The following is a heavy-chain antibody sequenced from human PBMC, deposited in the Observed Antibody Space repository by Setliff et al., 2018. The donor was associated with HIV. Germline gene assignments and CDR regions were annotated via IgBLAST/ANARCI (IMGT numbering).Heavy chain of an antibody. Sequence: GGSLRLSCAASGFTVSSHYMSWVRQAPGKGLEWVANIKEDGSEKYYVDSVKGRFTISRDNAQNSLYLQMSSLKVEDTAVYYCARDLAYWGQGTLVTVSS. CDR1: GFTVSSHY. J-gene: IGHJ4*02. CDR3: ARDLAY. V-gene: IGHV3-7*03. CDR2: IKEDGSEK.